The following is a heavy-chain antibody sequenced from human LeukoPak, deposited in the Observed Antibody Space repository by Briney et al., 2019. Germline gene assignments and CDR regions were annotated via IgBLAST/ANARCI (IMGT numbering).Heavy chain of an antibody. J-gene: IGHJ4*02. CDR1: GYIFTSYA. Sequence: GASVKVSCKASGYIFTSYAINWVRQAPGQRLEWMGWIDVGNGNTRLSQNFQGRVTIASDTSASAAYMDLSSLRSEDTALYYCARDRGGTGDFDYWGQGTLVTVSS. CDR2: IDVGNGNT. CDR3: ARDRGGTGDFDY. V-gene: IGHV1-3*01. D-gene: IGHD1-1*01.